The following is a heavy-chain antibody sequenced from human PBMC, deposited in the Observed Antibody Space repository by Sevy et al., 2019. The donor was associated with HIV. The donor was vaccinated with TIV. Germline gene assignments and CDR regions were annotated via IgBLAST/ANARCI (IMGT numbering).Heavy chain of an antibody. V-gene: IGHV3-23*01. Sequence: GGSLRLSCAASGFTFSSYAMSWVRQAPGKGLEWVSAISGSGGSTYYADSVKGRFTISRDNSKNTLYLQMNSLRAEDTAVYYWAKEGTYYDFWSGSEETYYYYGMDVWGQGTTVTVSS. CDR2: ISGSGGST. CDR1: GFTFSSYA. D-gene: IGHD3-3*01. J-gene: IGHJ6*02. CDR3: AKEGTYYDFWSGSEETYYYYGMDV.